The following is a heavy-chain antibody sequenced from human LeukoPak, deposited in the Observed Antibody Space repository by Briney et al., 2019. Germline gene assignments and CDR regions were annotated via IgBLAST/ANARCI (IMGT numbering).Heavy chain of an antibody. CDR1: GYTFTGYY. V-gene: IGHV1-69*04. J-gene: IGHJ5*02. CDR2: IIPILGIA. Sequence: SVKVSCKASGYTFTGYYMHWVRQAPGQGLEWMGRIIPILGIANYAQKFQGRVTITADKSTSTAYMELSSLRSEDTAVYYCARGGMMADSSGYYPWFDPWGQGTLVTVSS. D-gene: IGHD3-22*01. CDR3: ARGGMMADSSGYYPWFDP.